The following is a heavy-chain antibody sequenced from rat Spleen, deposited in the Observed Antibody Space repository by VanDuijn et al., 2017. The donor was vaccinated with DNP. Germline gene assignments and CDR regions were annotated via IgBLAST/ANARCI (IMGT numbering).Heavy chain of an antibody. J-gene: IGHJ2*01. CDR3: ARSDYSDDSFYYGYFDY. CDR1: GFSLTSHA. CDR2: VSSGGNT. V-gene: IGHV2-6*01. Sequence: QVQLKESRPGLVQPSQTLSLSCAVSGFSLTSHAVAWVRQFPGKGLEWIAAVSSGGNTYYNSALRSRLNINRDTSKSQVFLKMNSLQTEDTAMYFCARSDYSDDSFYYGYFDYWGQGVMVTVSS. D-gene: IGHD1-12*02.